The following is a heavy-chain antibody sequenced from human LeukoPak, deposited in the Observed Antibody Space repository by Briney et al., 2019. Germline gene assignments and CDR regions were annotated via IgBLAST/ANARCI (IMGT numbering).Heavy chain of an antibody. J-gene: IGHJ4*02. CDR1: GFTFSNAW. D-gene: IGHD5-12*01. CDR2: IKSKTDGGTT. V-gene: IGHV3-15*01. CDR3: TTSGSSYSGYDFYFDY. Sequence: GGSLRPSCAASGFTFSNAWMSWVRQAPGKGLEWVGRIKSKTDGGTTDYAAPVKGRFTISRDDSKNTLYLQMNSLKTEDTAVYYCTTSGSSYSGYDFYFDYWGQGTLVTVSS.